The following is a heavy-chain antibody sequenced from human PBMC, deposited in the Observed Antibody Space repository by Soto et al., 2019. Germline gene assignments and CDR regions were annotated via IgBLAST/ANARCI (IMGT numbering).Heavy chain of an antibody. CDR2: ISYDGSNK. Sequence: PGVSLRLSCAASGYTFSSYAMHWVRQAPGKGLEWVAVISYDGSNKYYADSVKGRFTISRDNSKDTLYLQMNSLRAEDTAVYYCARALLRGYYFDYWGQGTLVTVSS. CDR1: GYTFSSYA. J-gene: IGHJ4*02. CDR3: ARALLRGYYFDY. V-gene: IGHV3-30-3*01. D-gene: IGHD1-26*01.